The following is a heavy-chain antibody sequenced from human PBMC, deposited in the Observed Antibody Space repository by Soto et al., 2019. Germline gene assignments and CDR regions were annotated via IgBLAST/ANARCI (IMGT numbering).Heavy chain of an antibody. V-gene: IGHV3-53*01. J-gene: IGHJ4*02. CDR2: IYSGGST. CDR3: ARDRYDSSVSHYDY. Sequence: GRSLRLSCAASGFTVSSNYMSWVRQAPGKGLEWVSVIYSGGSTYYADSVKGRFTIYRDNSKKTLYLQMNSLRAEDTAVYYCARDRYDSSVSHYDYWGQGTLVTLSS. CDR1: GFTVSSNY. D-gene: IGHD3-22*01.